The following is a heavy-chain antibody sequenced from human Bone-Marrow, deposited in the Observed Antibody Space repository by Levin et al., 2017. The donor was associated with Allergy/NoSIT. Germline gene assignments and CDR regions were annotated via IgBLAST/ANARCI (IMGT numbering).Heavy chain of an antibody. CDR3: ARQAPLPGYDFWSGYMED. J-gene: IGHJ4*02. V-gene: IGHV2-5*02. D-gene: IGHD3-3*01. CDR2: IYWDGDE. Sequence: SGPTLVKPTQTLTLTCSFSGFSVTSKGVAVAWIRQSPGKALEWLSLIYWDGDERYKPSLFSRLTITRDLSKKQVVLTMTNMEPVDTATYYGARQAPLPGYDFWSGYMEDWGPGILVTVSS. CDR1: GFSVTSKGVA.